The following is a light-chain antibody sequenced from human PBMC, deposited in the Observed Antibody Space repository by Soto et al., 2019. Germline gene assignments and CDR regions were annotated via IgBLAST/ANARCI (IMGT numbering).Light chain of an antibody. Sequence: QSALTQPASVSGSPGQSITISCTGTSSDVGGYNYVSWYQQHPGKAPKLMIYDVNNRPSGVSNRFSGSKSGNTASLTISGLHAEDKADYYCSSYTSSSTLVVFGGGTKLTVL. CDR3: SSYTSSSTLVV. CDR2: DVN. J-gene: IGLJ2*01. CDR1: SSDVGGYNY. V-gene: IGLV2-14*01.